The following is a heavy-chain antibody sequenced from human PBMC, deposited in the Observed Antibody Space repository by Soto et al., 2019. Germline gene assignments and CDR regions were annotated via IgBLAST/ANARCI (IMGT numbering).Heavy chain of an antibody. CDR1: GYSFTSYW. V-gene: IGHV5-10-1*01. CDR2: IDPSDSYT. Sequence: PXESLNISCKGSGYSFTSYWISWVRQMPGKGLEWMGRIDPSDSYTNYSPSFQGHVTISADKSISTAYLQWSSLRAEDTAVYYCAKDPPPPYCGGDCYSGSWGQGTLVTVSS. J-gene: IGHJ5*02. D-gene: IGHD2-21*02. CDR3: AKDPPPPYCGGDCYSGS.